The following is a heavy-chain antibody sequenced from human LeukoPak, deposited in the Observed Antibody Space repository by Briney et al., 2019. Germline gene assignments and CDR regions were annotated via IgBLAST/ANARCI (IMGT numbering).Heavy chain of an antibody. J-gene: IGHJ6*02. V-gene: IGHV1-69*04. D-gene: IGHD3-10*01. Sequence: GASVKVSCKASGGTFNTYAISWVRQAPGQGLEWMGRIIPSLGIATYAQKFLGRVTITADKSTSTSYMEVSSLISEDTAVYYCARPRDYGSGSFRPPNYYYYGMDVWGQGTTVTVSS. CDR1: GGTFNTYA. CDR2: IIPSLGIA. CDR3: ARPRDYGSGSFRPPNYYYYGMDV.